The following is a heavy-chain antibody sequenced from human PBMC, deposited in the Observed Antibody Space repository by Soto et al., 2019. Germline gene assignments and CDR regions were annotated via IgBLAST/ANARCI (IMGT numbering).Heavy chain of an antibody. CDR2: FSLSGTT. Sequence: SETLSLTCTVSGASITGSSYWSWIRQPAGKGLEWIGRFSLSGTTNYNPSLRSRVTMSADVSKNQFSLKLTSVTAADTALYYCARGMTPPGAPAWYYFDSWGQGTLVTVSS. J-gene: IGHJ4*02. CDR3: ARGMTPPGAPAWYYFDS. CDR1: GASITGSSY. V-gene: IGHV4-4*07. D-gene: IGHD2-8*02.